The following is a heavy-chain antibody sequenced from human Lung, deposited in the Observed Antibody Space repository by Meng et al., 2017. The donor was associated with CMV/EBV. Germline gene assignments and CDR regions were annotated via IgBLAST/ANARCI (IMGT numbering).Heavy chain of an antibody. J-gene: IGHJ5*02. V-gene: IGHV1-69*08. CDR1: GGTFSSYN. Sequence: SXXVSXKASGGTFSSYNINWVRQAPGQGLEWMGRLIPILGEVNYAQKFQGRVTITADKSTSTVFMELSSLRLDDTAVYYCARGGAGLEYCSDGSCYWSWLDPGXQGTLVTVSS. CDR3: ARGGAGLEYCSDGSCYWSWLDP. CDR2: LIPILGEV. D-gene: IGHD2-15*01.